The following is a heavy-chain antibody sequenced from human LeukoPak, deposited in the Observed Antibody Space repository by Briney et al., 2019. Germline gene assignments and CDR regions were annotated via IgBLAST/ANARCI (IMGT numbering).Heavy chain of an antibody. CDR3: AREVGATRYFDY. D-gene: IGHD1-26*01. CDR2: IYSGGNT. Sequence: GGSLRLSCAASGFTVSSNYMSWVRQAPGKGLEWVSVIYSGGNTYYADSVKGRFTISRDNSKNTLYLQMNSLRAEDTGVYYCAREVGATRYFDYWGQGTLVTVSS. CDR1: GFTVSSNY. V-gene: IGHV3-66*01. J-gene: IGHJ4*02.